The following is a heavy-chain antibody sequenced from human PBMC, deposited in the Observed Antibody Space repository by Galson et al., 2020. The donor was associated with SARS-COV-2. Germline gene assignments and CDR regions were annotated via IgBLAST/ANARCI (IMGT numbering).Heavy chain of an antibody. Sequence: SETLSLTCTVSGGSISSYYWSWIRQPAGKGLEWIGRIYTSGSTNYNPSLKSRVTMSVDTSKNQFSLKLSSVTAADTAVYYCAREKPLIVVVPAASHAFDIWGQGTMVTVSS. CDR3: AREKPLIVVVPAASHAFDI. CDR1: GGSISSYY. V-gene: IGHV4-4*07. J-gene: IGHJ3*02. D-gene: IGHD2-2*01. CDR2: IYTSGST.